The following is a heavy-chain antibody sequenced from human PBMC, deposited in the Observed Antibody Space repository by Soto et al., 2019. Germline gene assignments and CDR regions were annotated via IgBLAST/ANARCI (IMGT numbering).Heavy chain of an antibody. J-gene: IGHJ6*02. CDR1: GGTFSSYA. D-gene: IGHD3-10*01. Sequence: SVKVSCKASGGTFSSYAISWVRQAPGQGLEWMGGIIPIFGTANYAQKFQGRVTITADESTSTAYMELSSLRSEDTAVYYCAYYYGSGQRGGPLYYGMDVWGQGTTVTVSS. CDR2: IIPIFGTA. CDR3: AYYYGSGQRGGPLYYGMDV. V-gene: IGHV1-69*13.